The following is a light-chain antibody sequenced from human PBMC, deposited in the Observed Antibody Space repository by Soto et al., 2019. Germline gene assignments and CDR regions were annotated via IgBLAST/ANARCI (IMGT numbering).Light chain of an antibody. J-gene: IGKJ1*01. Sequence: DIVMTQSPLSLPVTPGEPASLSCRSSQSLLHSNGYNYLDWYLQKPGQSPHLLIYLGSNRASGVPDRFSGSGSGTDFTLKISRVEAEDVGVYYCMQALQTPRTFGQGTKVEIK. V-gene: IGKV2-28*01. CDR3: MQALQTPRT. CDR2: LGS. CDR1: QSLLHSNGYNY.